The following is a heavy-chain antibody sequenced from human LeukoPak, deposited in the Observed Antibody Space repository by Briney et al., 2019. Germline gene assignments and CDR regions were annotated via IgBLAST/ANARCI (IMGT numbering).Heavy chain of an antibody. CDR2: INYSGST. CDR1: GGSFSGYF. V-gene: IGHV4-34*01. Sequence: SETLSHTCAVYGGSFSGYFWSWIRQPPGKGLEWIGQINYSGSTNYNPSLPGRVTISVNKYKNQFSLKLGSVTAAETAVYYCARGEEGSGWYWFDPWGQGTLVTVS. J-gene: IGHJ5*02. CDR3: ARGEEGSGWYWFDP. D-gene: IGHD6-19*01.